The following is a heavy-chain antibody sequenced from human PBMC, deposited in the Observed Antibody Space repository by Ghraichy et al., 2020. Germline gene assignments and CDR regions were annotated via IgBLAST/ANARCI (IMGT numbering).Heavy chain of an antibody. D-gene: IGHD6-25*01. J-gene: IGHJ3*01. CDR3: AKWGAASAVPMNAFDV. Sequence: SETLSLTCTVSGDSITSHYWNWIRRSPGKGLQWIGFVYYTGHTLYNPSLKSRVAMSVDTSKKQVSLKLTSVTAEDLAVYYCAKWGAASAVPMNAFDVWGPGTRVTVSS. CDR2: VYYTGHT. V-gene: IGHV4-59*11. CDR1: GDSITSHY.